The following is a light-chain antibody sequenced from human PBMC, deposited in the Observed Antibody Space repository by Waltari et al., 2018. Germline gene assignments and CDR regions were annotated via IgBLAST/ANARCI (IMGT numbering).Light chain of an antibody. V-gene: IGLV1-44*01. CDR3: ASWDDSLNGHWV. CDR1: SSHLGNDV. CDR2: RND. J-gene: IGLJ3*02. Sequence: QSVLTQPPSASGTPGQRVTISCSGTSSHLGNDVVHWYQQVPGTAPNLLNYRNDLRPSGVPDRFSASKSGTSASLAISGLQSEDEAEYYCASWDDSLNGHWVFGGGTKVTVL.